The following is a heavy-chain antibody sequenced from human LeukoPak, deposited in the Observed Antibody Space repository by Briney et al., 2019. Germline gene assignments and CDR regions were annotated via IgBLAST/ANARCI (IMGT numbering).Heavy chain of an antibody. J-gene: IGHJ3*02. V-gene: IGHV4-61*08. CDR3: ARDLYNWNDLGLRTQIDDAFDI. Sequence: SETLSLTCTVSGGSISSGDYYWSWIRQPPGKGLEWIGYIYYSGSTNYNPSLKSRVTMSVDTSKNQFSLKLSSVTAADTAVYYCARDLYNWNDLGLRTQIDDAFDIWGQGTMVTVSS. D-gene: IGHD1-20*01. CDR1: GGSISSGDYY. CDR2: IYYSGST.